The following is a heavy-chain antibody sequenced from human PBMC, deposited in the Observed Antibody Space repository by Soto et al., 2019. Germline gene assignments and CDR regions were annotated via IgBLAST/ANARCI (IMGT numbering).Heavy chain of an antibody. CDR1: GFTFSSCS. D-gene: IGHD6-6*01. CDR3: ARDRWGGIAARPGDY. J-gene: IGHJ4*02. CDR2: ISSSSSYI. Sequence: EVQLVESGGGLVKPGGSLRLSCAASGFTFSSCSMNWVRQSPGKGLEWVSSISSSSSYIYYADSVKGRFTISRDNAKNSLYLQMNSLRAEDTAVYYCARDRWGGIAARPGDYWGQGTLVTVSS. V-gene: IGHV3-21*01.